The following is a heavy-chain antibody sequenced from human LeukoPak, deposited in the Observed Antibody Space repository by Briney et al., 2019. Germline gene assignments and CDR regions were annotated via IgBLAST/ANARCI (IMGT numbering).Heavy chain of an antibody. CDR3: ARGGREAATVSHYYYYYYMDV. V-gene: IGHV4-59*01. D-gene: IGHD4-17*01. Sequence: SETLSLTCTVSGGSINSYYWNWIRQPPGKGLEWIGYIYYSGSTHYIPSLKSRVTMSVDMSKNQFSLKLNSVTAADTAVYFCARGGREAATVSHYYYYYYMDVWGTGTTVTVSS. J-gene: IGHJ6*03. CDR2: IYYSGST. CDR1: GGSINSYY.